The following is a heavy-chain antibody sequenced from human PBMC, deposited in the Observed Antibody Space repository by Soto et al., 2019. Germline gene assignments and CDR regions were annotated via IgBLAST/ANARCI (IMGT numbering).Heavy chain of an antibody. V-gene: IGHV4-4*02. Sequence: QVQLQESGPGLVEPSGTLSLTCGVSGGSMRNDDWWSWVRQTPGKGLEWIGEISHYGNTNYNPSLKSRVTMSIDTSKNQFSLKVRSLTAADTAMYYCARNGDCTSGICYVGWFDPWGQGTRVSVSS. CDR1: GGSMRNDDW. J-gene: IGHJ5*02. CDR3: ARNGDCTSGICYVGWFDP. CDR2: ISHYGNT. D-gene: IGHD2-2*01.